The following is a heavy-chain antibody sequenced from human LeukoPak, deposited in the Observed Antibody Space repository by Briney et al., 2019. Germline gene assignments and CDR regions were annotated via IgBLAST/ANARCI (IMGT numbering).Heavy chain of an antibody. D-gene: IGHD1-20*01. Sequence: QPGGSLRLSCAVSGFTFSSYAMSWVRQAPGKGLEWVSAISGSGGSTYYADSAKGRFTISRDNSKNTLYLQMNSLRAEDTAVYYCAKDFGVYNWNQPTFFDYWGQGTLVTVSS. J-gene: IGHJ4*02. CDR3: AKDFGVYNWNQPTFFDY. CDR1: GFTFSSYA. CDR2: ISGSGGST. V-gene: IGHV3-23*01.